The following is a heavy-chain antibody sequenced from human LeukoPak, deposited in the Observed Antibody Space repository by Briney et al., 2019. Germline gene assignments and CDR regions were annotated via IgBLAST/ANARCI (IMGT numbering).Heavy chain of an antibody. V-gene: IGHV3-23*01. CDR2: ISNSGGST. D-gene: IGHD5-18*01. CDR3: ATPKDTAMVPFDY. Sequence: GGSLRLSCAASGFTFSSYAMSWVRQAPGKGLEWVSVISNSGGSTFYADSVKGRFTISRDNSKNTLYLQMNSLRAEDTAVYYCATPKDTAMVPFDYWGQGTLVTVSS. J-gene: IGHJ4*02. CDR1: GFTFSSYA.